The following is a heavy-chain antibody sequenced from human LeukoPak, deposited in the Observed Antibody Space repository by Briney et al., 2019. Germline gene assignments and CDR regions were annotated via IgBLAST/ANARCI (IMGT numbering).Heavy chain of an antibody. CDR3: ARAVSFGTEPYGFDV. CDR2: IKQDGSEK. CDR1: GFTFSRYW. D-gene: IGHD3-16*01. V-gene: IGHV3-7*01. J-gene: IGHJ3*01. Sequence: GGSLRLSCAASGFTFSRYWMCWVRQAPGKGLEWVANIKQDGSEKHYVDSGEGRFTVSRDNAKNSVFLQMNSLRAEDTAVYYCARAVSFGTEPYGFDVWGQGTMVTVSS.